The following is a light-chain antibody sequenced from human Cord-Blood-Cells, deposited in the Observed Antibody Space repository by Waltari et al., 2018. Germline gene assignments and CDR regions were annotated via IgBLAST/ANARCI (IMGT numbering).Light chain of an antibody. CDR3: CSYAGSSTYV. Sequence: QSALTQPATVSGSPGQSITISCTGTSSDVGSYNLVSWYQQHPGKAPKLMIYEGSKLPSGVSNRFSVSKSGNTASLTISGLQAEDEADYYCCSYAGSSTYVFGTGTKVTVL. CDR1: SSDVGSYNL. J-gene: IGLJ1*01. CDR2: EGS. V-gene: IGLV2-23*01.